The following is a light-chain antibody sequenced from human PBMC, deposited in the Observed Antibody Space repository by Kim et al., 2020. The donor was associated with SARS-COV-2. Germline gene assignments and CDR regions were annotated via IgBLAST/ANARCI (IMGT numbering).Light chain of an antibody. Sequence: SSELTQDPAVSVALGQTVRITCQGDSLRSYYASWYQHKPGQAPVLVIYGKNNRPSGIPDRFSGSSSGNTASLTITGAQAEDEAAYYCNSRDSSGNHVVFG. CDR1: SLRSYY. J-gene: IGLJ2*01. CDR3: NSRDSSGNHVV. V-gene: IGLV3-19*01. CDR2: GKN.